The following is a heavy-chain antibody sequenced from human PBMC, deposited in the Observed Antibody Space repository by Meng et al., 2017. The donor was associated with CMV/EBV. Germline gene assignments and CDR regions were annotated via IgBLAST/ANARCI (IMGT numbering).Heavy chain of an antibody. V-gene: IGHV3-21*01. CDR1: GFTFSDYY. CDR2: ISSSSSYI. CDR3: ARDGKKTLGLYMVRGVIGYYGMDV. D-gene: IGHD3-10*01. J-gene: IGHJ6*02. Sequence: GESLKISCAASGFTFSDYYINWVRQAPGKGLEWVSSISSSSSYIYYADSVQGRFTISRDNAKNSLYLQMNSLRVEDTAVYYRARDGKKTLGLYMVRGVIGYYGMDVWGQGTTVTVSS.